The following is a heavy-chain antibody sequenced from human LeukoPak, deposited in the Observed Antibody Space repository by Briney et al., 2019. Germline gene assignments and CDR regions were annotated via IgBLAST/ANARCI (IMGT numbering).Heavy chain of an antibody. D-gene: IGHD2-15*01. CDR1: GDSMSSSNYY. CDR2: IYYGGST. CDR3: ARRAHCTGGSCNPV. Sequence: SETLSLTCTVSGDSMSSSNYYWVRIRQPPGKGLEWIGSIYYGGSTYYNPSLKSRVTISLDTSKNQFSVKLSSVTAADTAAYYCARRAHCTGGSCNPVWGQGTTVTVSS. J-gene: IGHJ6*02. V-gene: IGHV4-39*01.